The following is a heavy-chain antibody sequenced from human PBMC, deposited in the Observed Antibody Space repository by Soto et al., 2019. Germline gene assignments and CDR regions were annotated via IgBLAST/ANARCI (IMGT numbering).Heavy chain of an antibody. CDR1: GYTFNSYY. D-gene: IGHD2-8*01. J-gene: IGHJ6*02. V-gene: IGHV1-46*02. CDR3: ARQARYCTNGVCSAYGMDV. CDR2: INPSGGST. Sequence: GAAVKVSCKASGYTFNSYYMHWVRQAPGQGLEWMGIINPSGGSTSYAQKFQGRVTMTRDTSTSTVYMELSSLRSEDTAVYYCARQARYCTNGVCSAYGMDVWGQGTTVNVSS.